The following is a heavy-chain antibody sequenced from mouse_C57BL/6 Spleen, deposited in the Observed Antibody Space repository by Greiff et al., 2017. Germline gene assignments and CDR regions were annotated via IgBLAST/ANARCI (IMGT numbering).Heavy chain of an antibody. J-gene: IGHJ2*01. Sequence: VQLQQSGTVLARPGASVKMSCKTSGYTFTSYWMHWVKQRPGQGLEWIGAIYPGNSDTSYNQKFKGKAKLTAVTSASTAYMELSSLTNEDSAVYYYTRKDDYYYGSSYGDYFDYWGQGTTLTVSS. V-gene: IGHV1-5*01. CDR3: TRKDDYYYGSSYGDYFDY. CDR2: IYPGNSDT. CDR1: GYTFTSYW. D-gene: IGHD1-1*01.